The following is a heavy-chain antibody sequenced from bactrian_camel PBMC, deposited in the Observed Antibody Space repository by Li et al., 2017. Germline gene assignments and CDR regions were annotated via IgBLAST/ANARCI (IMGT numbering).Heavy chain of an antibody. CDR1: GYSTSNFC. J-gene: IGHJ4*01. D-gene: IGHD1*01. Sequence: VQLVESGGGLVQPGGSLRLSCVPSGYSTSNFCMGWFRQAPGKEREGVAALYTGGGRTYYADSVKGRFTISRDNAKSALYLKMNALKPEDSAMYYCAAARGRNLEGRGRCTLGFEWWGQGTQVTVS. CDR3: AAARGRNLEGRGRCTLGFEW. V-gene: IGHV3S1*01. CDR2: LYTGGGRT.